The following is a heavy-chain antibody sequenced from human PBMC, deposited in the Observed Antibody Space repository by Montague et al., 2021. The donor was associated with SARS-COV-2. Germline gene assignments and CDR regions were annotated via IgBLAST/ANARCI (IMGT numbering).Heavy chain of an antibody. CDR3: ARGQEVYAINGDLNY. CDR2: FCLHKNT. V-gene: IGHV4-34*01. D-gene: IGHD2-8*01. J-gene: IGHJ4*02. Sequence: SETLSLTCSGLGSWYSGADRKCTRLNPRHTLESYAVFCLHKNTNNNPSLKTRVTISIDTSKNQFSLKLSSVTAADTAVYYCARGQEVYAINGDLNYWGQGTLVTVAS. CDR1: GSWYSGAD.